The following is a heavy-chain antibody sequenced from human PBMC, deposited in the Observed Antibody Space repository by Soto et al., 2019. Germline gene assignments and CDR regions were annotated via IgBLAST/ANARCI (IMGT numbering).Heavy chain of an antibody. CDR3: ARPYCSSTSCYWNNWFDP. CDR1: GGTFSSYT. CDR2: IIPILGIA. J-gene: IGHJ5*02. V-gene: IGHV1-69*02. D-gene: IGHD2-2*01. Sequence: QVQLVQSGAAVKKPGSSVKVSCKASGGTFSSYTISWVRQAPGQGLEWMGRIIPILGIANYAQKFQGRVTITADKSTSTAYMELSSLRSEDTAVYYCARPYCSSTSCYWNNWFDPWGQGTLVTVSS.